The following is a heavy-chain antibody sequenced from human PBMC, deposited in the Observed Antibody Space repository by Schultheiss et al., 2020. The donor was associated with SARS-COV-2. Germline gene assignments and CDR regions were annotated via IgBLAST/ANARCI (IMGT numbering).Heavy chain of an antibody. Sequence: SETLSLTCTVSGGSISSYYWSWIRQPPGKGLEWIGYIYYSGSTNYNPSLKSRVTISVDTSKNQFSLKLSSVTAADTAVYYCARLTIFGVYDYYYYMDVWGKGTTVPSP. V-gene: IGHV4-59*12. CDR1: GGSISSYY. CDR2: IYYSGST. J-gene: IGHJ6*03. CDR3: ARLTIFGVYDYYYYMDV. D-gene: IGHD3-3*01.